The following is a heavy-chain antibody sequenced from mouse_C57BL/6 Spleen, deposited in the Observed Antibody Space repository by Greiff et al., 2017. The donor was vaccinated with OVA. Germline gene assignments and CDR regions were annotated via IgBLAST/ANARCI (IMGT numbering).Heavy chain of an antibody. CDR3: ARDQMITTRKYYFDY. CDR1: GFTFSSYA. Sequence: EVQLVESGGGLVKPGGSLKLSCAASGFTFSSYAMSWVRQTPEKRLEWVATISDGGSYTYYPDNVKGRFTISRDNAKNNLYLQMSHLKSEDTAMYYCARDQMITTRKYYFDYWGQGTTLTVSS. V-gene: IGHV5-4*01. CDR2: ISDGGSYT. D-gene: IGHD2-4*01. J-gene: IGHJ2*01.